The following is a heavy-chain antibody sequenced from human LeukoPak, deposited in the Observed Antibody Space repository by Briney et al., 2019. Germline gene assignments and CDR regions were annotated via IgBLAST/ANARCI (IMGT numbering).Heavy chain of an antibody. CDR3: ARESGYSYGYVGY. V-gene: IGHV1-2*02. CDR2: INTNSGGT. J-gene: IGHJ4*02. CDR1: GYTFTGYY. Sequence: ASVKVSCEASGYTFTGYYMHWVRQAPGQGLEWMGWINTNSGGTNYAQKFQGRVTMTRDTSISTAYMELSRLRSDDTAVYYCARESGYSYGYVGYWGQGTLVTVSS. D-gene: IGHD5-18*01.